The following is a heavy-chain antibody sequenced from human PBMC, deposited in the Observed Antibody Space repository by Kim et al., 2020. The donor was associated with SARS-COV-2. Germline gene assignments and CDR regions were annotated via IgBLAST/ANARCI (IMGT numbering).Heavy chain of an antibody. CDR1: GGSISSSSYY. CDR3: ARHPPGVVRGVITYNWFDP. Sequence: SETLSLTCTVSGGSISSSSYYWGWIRQPPGKGLEWIGSIYYSGSTYYNPSLKSRVTISVDTSKNQFSLKLSSVTAADTAVYYCARHPPGVVRGVITYNWFDPWGQGTMVTVSS. V-gene: IGHV4-39*01. CDR2: IYYSGST. D-gene: IGHD3-10*01. J-gene: IGHJ5*02.